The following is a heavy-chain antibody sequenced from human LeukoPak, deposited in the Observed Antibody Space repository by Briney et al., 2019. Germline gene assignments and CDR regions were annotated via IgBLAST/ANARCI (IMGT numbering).Heavy chain of an antibody. J-gene: IGHJ4*02. CDR1: GYTFTGYY. D-gene: IGHD3-9*01. CDR2: INPNSGGT. CDR3: ARDLEDILTGYPGGY. Sequence: ASVKVSCKASGYTFTGYYMHWVRQAPGQGLEWMGWINPNSGGTNYAQKFQGRVTMTRDTSISTAYMEPSRLRSDDTAVYYCARDLEDILTGYPGGYWGQGTLVTVSS. V-gene: IGHV1-2*02.